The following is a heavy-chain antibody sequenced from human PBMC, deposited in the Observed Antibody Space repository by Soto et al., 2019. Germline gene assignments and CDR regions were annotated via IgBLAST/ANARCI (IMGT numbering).Heavy chain of an antibody. CDR2: MQPSSGRT. CDR1: GYSFTGLD. CDR3: ARGVTGGVDY. D-gene: IGHD3-16*01. Sequence: ASVKVSCKASGYSFTGLDINWVRQTTGQGLEWMGWMQPSSGRTGYAQKFQGRVTMTRDTSINTAYMELSSLTSDDTAFYYCARGVTGGVDYWGQGTLVTVSS. J-gene: IGHJ4*02. V-gene: IGHV1-8*01.